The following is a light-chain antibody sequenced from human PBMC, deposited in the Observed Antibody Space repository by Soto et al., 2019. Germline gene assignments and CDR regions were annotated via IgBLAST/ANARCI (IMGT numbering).Light chain of an antibody. Sequence: EIMMTQSPATLSVSPGGSATLSCRASQSVSSNLAWYQHKPGQAPRLLIYDASTMAPGIPARFSGSGAGTEFTLTISSLQSGDFAVYYCQQYNNWPRTFGQGTKVDFK. J-gene: IGKJ1*01. V-gene: IGKV3-15*01. CDR2: DAS. CDR1: QSVSSN. CDR3: QQYNNWPRT.